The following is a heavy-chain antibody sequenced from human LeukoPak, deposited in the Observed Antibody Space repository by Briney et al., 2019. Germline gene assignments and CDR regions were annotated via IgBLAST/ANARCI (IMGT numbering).Heavy chain of an antibody. Sequence: GGSLRLSCAASGFTFSSYAMHWVRQAPGKGLEWVAVISYDGSNKYYADSVKGRFTISRDNSKNTLYLQMNSMRAEDTAVYYCAKDVAVGDYVRGFVYWGQGTLVTVLS. J-gene: IGHJ4*02. V-gene: IGHV3-30*04. CDR3: AKDVAVGDYVRGFVY. CDR2: ISYDGSNK. D-gene: IGHD4-17*01. CDR1: GFTFSSYA.